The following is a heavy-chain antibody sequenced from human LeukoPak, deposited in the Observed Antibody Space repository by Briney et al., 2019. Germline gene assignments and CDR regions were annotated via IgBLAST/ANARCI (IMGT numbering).Heavy chain of an antibody. Sequence: PGGSLRLSCAASGFTFSSFSMTWVRQAPGKGLEWVSAISSSGGSTYYADSVKGRFTISRDNSKNTLYLQVNSLRAEDTAVYYCARSSWNSQYYYYYYGMDVWGHGTTVTVSS. CDR1: GFTFSSFS. CDR2: ISSSGGST. CDR3: ARSSWNSQYYYYYYGMDV. D-gene: IGHD1-7*01. V-gene: IGHV3-23*01. J-gene: IGHJ6*02.